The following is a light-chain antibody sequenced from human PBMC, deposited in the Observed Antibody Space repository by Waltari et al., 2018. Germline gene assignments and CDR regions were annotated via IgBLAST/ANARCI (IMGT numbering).Light chain of an antibody. V-gene: IGKV1-5*01. Sequence: DIQMTQSPSTLSASVGDRVTITCRASQGLSSWLSWYQQKPGKAPKLLIYDASSLESGVPSRFSGSGSGTEFTLTISSLQPDDFATYYCQQYNSYSWTFGQGTKVEIK. J-gene: IGKJ1*01. CDR3: QQYNSYSWT. CDR2: DAS. CDR1: QGLSSW.